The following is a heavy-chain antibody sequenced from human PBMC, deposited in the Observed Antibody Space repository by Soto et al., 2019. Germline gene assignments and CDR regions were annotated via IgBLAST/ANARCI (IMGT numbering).Heavy chain of an antibody. CDR1: GYTFTGYY. CDR3: VSPWNY. Sequence: QVQLVQSGAEVKKPGASVKLSCKASGYTFTGYYMHWVRQAPGQGLEWMGWINPNNGDTKYAQKFQGRVTMTRATSISTAYMELSGLRSDDTAVYYCVSPWNYWGQGTLVTVSS. CDR2: INPNNGDT. J-gene: IGHJ4*02. D-gene: IGHD1-1*01. V-gene: IGHV1-2*02.